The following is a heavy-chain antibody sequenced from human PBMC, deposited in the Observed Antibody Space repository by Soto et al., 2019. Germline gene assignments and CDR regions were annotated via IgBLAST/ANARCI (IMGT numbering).Heavy chain of an antibody. V-gene: IGHV3-23*01. CDR1: GFTFSSYA. Sequence: GGSLRLSCAASGFTFSSYAMSWVRQAPGKGREWVSVISVSGGSTYYADSVKGRFTISRDNSKNTLYLQMNSLRAEDTAVYYCAKGQQLIMKAWFDPWGQGTLVTVSS. J-gene: IGHJ5*02. CDR3: AKGQQLIMKAWFDP. D-gene: IGHD6-13*01. CDR2: ISVSGGST.